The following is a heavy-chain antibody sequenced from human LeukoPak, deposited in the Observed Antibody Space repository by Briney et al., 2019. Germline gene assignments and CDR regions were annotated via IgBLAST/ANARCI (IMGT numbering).Heavy chain of an antibody. D-gene: IGHD5/OR15-5a*01. Sequence: SETLSLTCTVSGGSISSSTYYWGWIRQPPGKGLEWIGSIYYSGSTYYNPSLKSRVTISVDTSKNQFSLKMSSVTAADTAVYYCARHPTFYDFDYRGQGILVTVSS. CDR2: IYYSGST. CDR3: ARHPTFYDFDY. J-gene: IGHJ4*02. V-gene: IGHV4-39*01. CDR1: GGSISSSTYY.